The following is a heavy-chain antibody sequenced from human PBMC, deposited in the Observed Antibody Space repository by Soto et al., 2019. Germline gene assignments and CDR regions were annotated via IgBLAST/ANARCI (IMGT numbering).Heavy chain of an antibody. CDR1: GFTGTDS. CDR2: IHSDGST. CDR3: ARDASGPFDY. D-gene: IGHD5-12*01. V-gene: IGHV3-53*01. Sequence: GWLRLPWSVAGFTGTDSISWVRQTAGKGLECVSFIHSDGSTQYTDSVRVRFTISRDNSKNTLYLQMDRLRVDATDVSFCARDASGPFDYWGQGPMVTVYS. J-gene: IGHJ4*02.